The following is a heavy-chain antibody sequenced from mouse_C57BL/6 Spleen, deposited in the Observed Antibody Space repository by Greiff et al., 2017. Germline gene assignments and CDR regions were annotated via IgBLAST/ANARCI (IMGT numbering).Heavy chain of an antibody. CDR2: IYPGSGST. J-gene: IGHJ1*03. V-gene: IGHV1-55*01. CDR1: GYTFTSYW. CDR3: ARDYGGYFDV. D-gene: IGHD2-4*01. Sequence: QVQLQQPGAELVKPGASVKMSCKASGYTFTSYWITWVKQRPGQGLEWIGDIYPGSGSTNYNEKFKSKATLTVDTASSTAYMQLSSLTSEDSAVYYCARDYGGYFDVWGTGTTVTVSS.